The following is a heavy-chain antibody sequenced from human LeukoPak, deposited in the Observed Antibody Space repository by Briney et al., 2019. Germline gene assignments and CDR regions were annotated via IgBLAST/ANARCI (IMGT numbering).Heavy chain of an antibody. D-gene: IGHD2-15*01. CDR1: GFTFSSYS. CDR2: ISSSSSYI. V-gene: IGHV3-21*04. J-gene: IGHJ6*02. Sequence: PGGSLRLSCAASGFTFSSYSMNWVRQAPGKGLEWVSSISSSSSYIYYADSVKGRFTISRDNAKNSLYLQMNSLRAEDTAVYYCARDIVVVVAATTEYYYGMDVWGQGTTVTVSS. CDR3: ARDIVVVVAATTEYYYGMDV.